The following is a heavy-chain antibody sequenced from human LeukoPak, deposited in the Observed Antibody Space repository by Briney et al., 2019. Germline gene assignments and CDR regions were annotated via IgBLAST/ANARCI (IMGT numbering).Heavy chain of an antibody. Sequence: PSATLSLTRTVSGRSISIYSWSCIRQPPAKRLECIERIYIPGSATYTPSLKSRDTLSEYTPQTPFSLTLSSVTAPHTAVYFCARTHSSRYTWSDRGGQGTLVTAS. CDR1: GRSISIYS. CDR2: IYIPGSA. D-gene: IGHD6-13*01. V-gene: IGHV4-4*07. J-gene: IGHJ5*02. CDR3: ARTHSSRYTWSDR.